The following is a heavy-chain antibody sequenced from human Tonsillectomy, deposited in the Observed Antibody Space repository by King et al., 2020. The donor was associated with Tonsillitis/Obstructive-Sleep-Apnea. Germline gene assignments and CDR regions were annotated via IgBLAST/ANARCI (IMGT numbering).Heavy chain of an antibody. J-gene: IGHJ2*01. V-gene: IGHV4-34*01. CDR1: GGSFSGYF. Sequence: VQLQQWGAGLLKPSETLSLTCAVYGGSFSGYFWSWIRQPPGKGLEWIGEIDHSGSTNYDPSLKSRVSISVDTSKNQFSLRLSSVTAADTAVYYCARGYGDYVDHWYFDLWGRGTLVTVSS. CDR3: ARGYGDYVDHWYFDL. CDR2: IDHSGST. D-gene: IGHD4-17*01.